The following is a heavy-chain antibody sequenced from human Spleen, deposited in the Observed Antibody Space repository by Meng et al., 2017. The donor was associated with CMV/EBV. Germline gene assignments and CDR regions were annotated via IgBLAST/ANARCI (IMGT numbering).Heavy chain of an antibody. CDR3: ARGSGGDY. D-gene: IGHD2-15*01. V-gene: IGHV1-18*04. Sequence: ASVKVSCKASEYTFIDHHMHWVRQAPGQGLEWMGWISAYNGNTNYAQKLQGRVTMTTDTSTSTAYMELRSLRSDDTAVYYCARGSGGDYWGQGTLVTVSS. J-gene: IGHJ4*02. CDR1: EYTFIDHH. CDR2: ISAYNGNT.